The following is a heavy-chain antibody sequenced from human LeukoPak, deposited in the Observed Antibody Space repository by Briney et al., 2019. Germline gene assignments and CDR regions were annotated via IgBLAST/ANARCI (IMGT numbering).Heavy chain of an antibody. CDR2: IYYSRST. J-gene: IGHJ4*02. CDR1: GGSISSYY. CDR3: ARGDRYYYDSSGSYVSD. D-gene: IGHD3-22*01. V-gene: IGHV4-59*12. Sequence: SETLSLTCTVSGGSISSYYLSWIRQPPGKGLEWIGYIYYSRSTNYNPSLKSRVTISVDTSKNQFSLKLSSVTAADTAVYYCARGDRYYYDSSGSYVSDWGQGTMVTVSS.